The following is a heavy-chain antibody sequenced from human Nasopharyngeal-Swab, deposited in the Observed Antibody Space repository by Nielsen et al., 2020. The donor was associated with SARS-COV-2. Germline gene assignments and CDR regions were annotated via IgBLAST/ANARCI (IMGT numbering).Heavy chain of an antibody. CDR1: GFTFSSYA. CDR3: ARYDDYYDSSGYAY. V-gene: IGHV3-23*01. CDR2: ISGSGGST. Sequence: GGSLRLSCAASGFTFSSYAMSWVRQAPGKGLEWVSVISGSGGSTYYADSVKGRFTISRDTSKNTLYLQMNSLRAEDTAVYYGARYDDYYDSSGYAYWGQGTLVTVSS. J-gene: IGHJ4*02. D-gene: IGHD3-22*01.